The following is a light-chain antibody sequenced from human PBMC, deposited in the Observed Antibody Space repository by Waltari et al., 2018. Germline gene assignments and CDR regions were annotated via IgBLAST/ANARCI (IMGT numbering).Light chain of an antibody. CDR3: ATWDDSLSGRV. J-gene: IGLJ3*02. CDR1: TSNIGTNT. CDR2: ANY. Sequence: QSVLTQPPSTSGTPGQRVTISCSGSTSNIGTNTVTWYQLLPGTAPKTVIFANYPRPSGVPDRFSASTSGTSASLVISGLQSEDEADYFCATWDDSLSGRVFGGGTKVTVL. V-gene: IGLV1-44*01.